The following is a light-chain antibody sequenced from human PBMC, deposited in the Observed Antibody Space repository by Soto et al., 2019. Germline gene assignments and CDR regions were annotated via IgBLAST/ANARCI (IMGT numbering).Light chain of an antibody. CDR3: QESYTALWGT. CDR1: QSISRS. Sequence: DIQMTQSPSSLSASVGDRVTITCRASQSISRSLNWYQRKLGKVPKVLIYGASSLQSGVPSRFSGSGSGTDFTLTISSLQPEDFATYYCQESYTALWGTFGHGTRVEI. J-gene: IGKJ1*01. V-gene: IGKV1-39*01. CDR2: GAS.